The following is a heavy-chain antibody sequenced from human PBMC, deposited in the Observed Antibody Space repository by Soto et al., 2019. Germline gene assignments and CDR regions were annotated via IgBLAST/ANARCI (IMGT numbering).Heavy chain of an antibody. Sequence: QVQLVESGGGVVQPGTSLRLACEASGFNFGAYGMHWVRQAPGKGLEGVAVISHDGTKTYYSDSVKGRFTISRDNSKNMLFVQMVSLRPDGTAVYSCAKDRRDGYTTCSRCYGVDVWGQGTTVTVSS. CDR2: ISHDGTKT. V-gene: IGHV3-30*18. CDR3: AKDRRDGYTTCSRCYGVDV. D-gene: IGHD5-18*01. J-gene: IGHJ6*02. CDR1: GFNFGAYG.